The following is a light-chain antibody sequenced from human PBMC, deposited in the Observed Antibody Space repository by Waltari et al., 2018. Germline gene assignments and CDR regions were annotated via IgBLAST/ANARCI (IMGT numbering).Light chain of an antibody. CDR3: AAWDDSLSGYV. CDR2: RNN. J-gene: IGLJ1*01. V-gene: IGLV1-47*01. CDR1: SSTIGSNS. Sequence: QSVLTQPPSASGTPGQRVPISCSGSSSTIGSNSVYWYQQLPGTAPKLLIYRNNQRPSGVPDRFSGSKSGTSASLAISGLRSEDEADYYCAAWDDSLSGYVFGTGTKVTVL.